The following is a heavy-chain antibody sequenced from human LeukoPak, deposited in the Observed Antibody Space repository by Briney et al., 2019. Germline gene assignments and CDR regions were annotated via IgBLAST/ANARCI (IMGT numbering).Heavy chain of an antibody. CDR3: ARVDGRFDP. J-gene: IGHJ5*02. CDR1: GGSIGSGGYS. D-gene: IGHD3/OR15-3a*01. V-gene: IGHV4-30-2*01. Sequence: PSQTLSLTCAVSGGSIGSGGYSWSWIRQPPGKGLEWIGYIYHSGSTYYNPSLKSRVTISLDRSKNQFSLKLSSVTAADTAVYYCARVDGRFDPWGQGTLVTVSS. CDR2: IYHSGST.